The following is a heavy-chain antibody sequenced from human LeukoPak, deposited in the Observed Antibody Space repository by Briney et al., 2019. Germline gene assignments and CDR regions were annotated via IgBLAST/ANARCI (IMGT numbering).Heavy chain of an antibody. CDR2: IHYSGRT. V-gene: IGHV4-39*07. CDR1: SGSIISNNDY. J-gene: IGHJ4*02. CDR3: ARILYSSNIDY. D-gene: IGHD6-19*01. Sequence: PSETLSLTCSVSSGSIISNNDYWGWIRQPPGKGLEWIATIHYSGRTYYNPSLTSRVTLSVDTSKNQFSLKLNSVTAADTAVYYCARILYSSNIDYWGQGTLVTVSS.